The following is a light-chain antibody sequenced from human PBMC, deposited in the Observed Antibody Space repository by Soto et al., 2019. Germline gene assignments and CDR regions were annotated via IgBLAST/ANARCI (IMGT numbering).Light chain of an antibody. CDR3: QYYGSSPPHT. J-gene: IGKJ2*01. CDR1: QSVSNNY. CDR2: GSS. V-gene: IGKV3-20*01. Sequence: EVVLTQSPGTLSLSPGERATVSCRASQSVSNNYVAWYQQTPGQAPRLLIFGSSDSATGLPDRFSGSGCGTDFTIIISLLAHEDVALYFCQYYGSSPPHTFGQGTNVEIK.